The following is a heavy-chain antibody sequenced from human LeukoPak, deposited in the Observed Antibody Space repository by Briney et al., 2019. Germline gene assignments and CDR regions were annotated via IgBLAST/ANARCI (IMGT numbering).Heavy chain of an antibody. J-gene: IGHJ4*02. V-gene: IGHV4-39*01. D-gene: IGHD1-26*01. CDR3: ASGRYGYFDY. CDR2: IYYSGST. CDR1: GGSISSSSYY. Sequence: SETLSLTCTVSGGSISSSSYYWGWIRQPPGKGLESIGSIYYSGSTYYNPSLKSRVTISVDTSKNQFSLKLSSVTAADTAVYYCASGRYGYFDYWGQGTLVTVSS.